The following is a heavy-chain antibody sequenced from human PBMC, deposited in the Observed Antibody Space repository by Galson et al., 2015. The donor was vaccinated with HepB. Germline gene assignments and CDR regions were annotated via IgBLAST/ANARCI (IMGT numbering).Heavy chain of an antibody. CDR2: INPNSGGT. V-gene: IGHV1-2*04. J-gene: IGHJ6*02. Sequence: SVKVSCKASGYTFTGYYMHWVRQAPGQGLEWMGWINPNSGGTNYAQKFQGWVTMTRDTSISTAYMELSRLRSDDTAVYYCARGYRSCSSTSCYALYYYYGMDVWGQGTTVTVSS. D-gene: IGHD2-2*01. CDR1: GYTFTGYY. CDR3: ARGYRSCSSTSCYALYYYYGMDV.